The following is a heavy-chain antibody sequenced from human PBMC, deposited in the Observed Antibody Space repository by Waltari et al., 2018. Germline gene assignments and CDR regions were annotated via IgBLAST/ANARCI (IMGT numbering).Heavy chain of an antibody. D-gene: IGHD6-19*01. CDR2: MSPKSGDT. J-gene: IGHJ4*02. CDR1: GYTFSSYD. CDR3: ARGEGYSSGWFGEDY. Sequence: QVQLVQSGAEVKKPGASVKVSCKASGYTFSSYDITWVRQAPGQGLEWMGWMSPKSGDTGYAQKFQGRVMMTRNTSISTAYMELSSLRSEDTGVYYCARGEGYSSGWFGEDYWGQGTLVTVSS. V-gene: IGHV1-8*01.